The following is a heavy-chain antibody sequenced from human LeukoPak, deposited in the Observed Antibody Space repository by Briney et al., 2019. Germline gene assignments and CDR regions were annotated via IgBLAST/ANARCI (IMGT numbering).Heavy chain of an antibody. CDR1: GFTFGDSA. CDR2: IRSAHYGGTT. V-gene: IGHV3-49*04. D-gene: IGHD1-26*01. J-gene: IGHJ4*02. Sequence: GPSLRLSCTPSGFTFGDSAISWVRQPPGKGLEWLGFIRSAHYGGTTEYVASVRGRFTISRDDSKSIAYLQMNSLKTEDTAVYYCTREVDTRSPYWGQGTLVSVSS. CDR3: TREVDTRSPY.